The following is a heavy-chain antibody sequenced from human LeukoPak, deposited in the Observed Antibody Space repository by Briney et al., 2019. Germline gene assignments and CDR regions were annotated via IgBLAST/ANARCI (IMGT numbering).Heavy chain of an antibody. Sequence: GGSLRLSCAASGFTFTSYAMTWVRQAQATGVEWVSAISRSGGYTYYADSVRGRFPNSRDNSKNTLYLQLSSLRAEDSAVYYCAKLPPSGGDCVYLDYWGQGTLGTVSS. J-gene: IGHJ4*02. CDR1: GFTFTSYA. V-gene: IGHV3-23*01. CDR2: ISRSGGYT. D-gene: IGHD2-21*01. CDR3: AKLPPSGGDCVYLDY.